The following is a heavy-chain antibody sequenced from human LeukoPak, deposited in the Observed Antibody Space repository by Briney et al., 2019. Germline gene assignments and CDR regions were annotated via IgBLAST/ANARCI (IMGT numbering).Heavy chain of an antibody. CDR2: ISSSSSYI. Sequence: GGSLRLSSAASGFTFSSYSMNWVRQAPGKGLEWVSSISSSSSYIYYADSVKGRFTISRDNAKNSLYLQMNSLRAEDTAVYYCARAEEIFEIYFDYWGQGTLVTVSS. CDR1: GFTFSSYS. CDR3: ARAEEIFEIYFDY. V-gene: IGHV3-21*01. J-gene: IGHJ4*02. D-gene: IGHD3-3*01.